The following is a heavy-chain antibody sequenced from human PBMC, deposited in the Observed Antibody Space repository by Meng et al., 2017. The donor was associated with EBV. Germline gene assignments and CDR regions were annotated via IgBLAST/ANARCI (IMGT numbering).Heavy chain of an antibody. Sequence: QVRLVQSGAEVRNPGASVKVSCKASGYTFTSYGISWVRQAPGQGLEWMGWISAYNGNTNYAQKLQGRVTMTTDTSTSTAYMELRSLRSDDTAVYYCTRVRTFGGVIPPDYWGQGTLVTVSS. CDR2: ISAYNGNT. CDR1: GYTFTSYG. J-gene: IGHJ4*02. CDR3: TRVRTFGGVIPPDY. D-gene: IGHD3-16*02. V-gene: IGHV1-18*01.